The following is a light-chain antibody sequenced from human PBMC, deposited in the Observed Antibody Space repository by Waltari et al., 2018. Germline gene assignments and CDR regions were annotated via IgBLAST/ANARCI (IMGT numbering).Light chain of an antibody. J-gene: IGKJ1*01. CDR3: LQYYNTPQT. CDR1: QRVLYSSNNKNY. CDR2: WSS. V-gene: IGKV4-1*01. Sequence: DIVMTQSPDSLAVSLGERATINCKSSQRVLYSSNNKNYLAWFQQRPGQPPKLLISWSSTRESGVPDRFSASGSGTDFTLTISSLQAEDVAVYYCLQYYNTPQTFGQGTRVEIK.